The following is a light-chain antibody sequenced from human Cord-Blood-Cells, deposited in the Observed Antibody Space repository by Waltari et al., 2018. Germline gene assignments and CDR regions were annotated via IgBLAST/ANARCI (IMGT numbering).Light chain of an antibody. V-gene: IGLV3-9*01. CDR2: RDS. CDR3: QVWDSSNVV. Sequence: SYELTQPLSVSVALGQTARITCGGNNIGSKNVHGYQQKPGQAPVLVIYRDSNRPSGIPERFSGSNSGNTATLTISRAQAGDEADYYCQVWDSSNVVFGGGTKLTVL. CDR1: NIGSKN. J-gene: IGLJ2*01.